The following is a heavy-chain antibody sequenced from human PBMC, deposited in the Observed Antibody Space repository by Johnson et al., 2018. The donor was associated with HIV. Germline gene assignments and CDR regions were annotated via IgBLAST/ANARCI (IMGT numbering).Heavy chain of an antibody. V-gene: IGHV3-30-3*01. D-gene: IGHD6-19*01. Sequence: LRLSCAASGFTFSSYAMHWVRQAPGKGLEWVAVISYDGSNKYYADSVKGRFTISRDNSKNTLYLQMNSLRAEDTAVYYCARGKSGYSSGWADAFDIWGQGTMVTVSS. J-gene: IGHJ3*02. CDR2: ISYDGSNK. CDR1: GFTFSSYA. CDR3: ARGKSGYSSGWADAFDI.